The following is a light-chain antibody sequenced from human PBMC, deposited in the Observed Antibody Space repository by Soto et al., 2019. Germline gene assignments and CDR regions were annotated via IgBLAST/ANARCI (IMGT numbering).Light chain of an antibody. CDR2: DAS. V-gene: IGKV3-20*01. CDR3: QQYASSPLT. Sequence: EIELTQSPGTLSLSPGERATLSCRASQSVSSSYLAWYQQKPGQAPRLLIYDASSRATGITDRFSGSGSGTDFIITISRLQHEDFAVYYCQQYASSPLTFGGGTKVELK. CDR1: QSVSSSY. J-gene: IGKJ4*01.